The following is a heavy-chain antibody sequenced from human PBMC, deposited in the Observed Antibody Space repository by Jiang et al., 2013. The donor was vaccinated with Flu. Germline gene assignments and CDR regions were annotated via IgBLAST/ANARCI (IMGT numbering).Heavy chain of an antibody. V-gene: IGHV3-9*01. CDR3: AKDISVAGVGLDY. J-gene: IGHJ4*02. CDR1: GLRFDDYA. D-gene: IGHD6-19*01. CDR2: ITWNSGTL. Sequence: QLLESGGGLVQPGRSLRLSCAASGLRFDDYAMHWVRQAPGKGLEWVSGITWNSGTLGYADSVRGRFTISRDNAKESLFLQMDSLRAEDTAVYYCAKDISVAGVGLDYWGQGTLVTVSS.